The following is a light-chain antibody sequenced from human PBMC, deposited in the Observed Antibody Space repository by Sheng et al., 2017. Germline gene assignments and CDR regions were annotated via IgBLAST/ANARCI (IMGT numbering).Light chain of an antibody. Sequence: SYDLTQPPSVSVSPGQAASITCSGDKLGNKYTAWYQQKPGQSPVLLIYQDFKRPSGIPERFSGSSSGNTATLTISGTQTMDEADYYCQVWDSSTTVFGGGTKLTVL. CDR2: QDF. J-gene: IGLJ3*02. CDR1: KLGNKY. V-gene: IGLV3-1*01. CDR3: QVWDSSTTV.